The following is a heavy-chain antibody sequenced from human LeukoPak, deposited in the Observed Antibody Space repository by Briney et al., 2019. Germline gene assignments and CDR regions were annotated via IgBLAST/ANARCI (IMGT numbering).Heavy chain of an antibody. CDR1: GFTFSSYA. J-gene: IGHJ3*02. CDR3: AAVIVVSYDAFDI. D-gene: IGHD3-22*01. CDR2: ISGSGGST. V-gene: IGHV3-23*01. Sequence: PGGSLRLSCAASGFTFSSYAMSWVRQAPGKGLEWVSAISGSGGSTYYADSVKGRFTISRDNSKNTLYLQMNSLRAEDTAVYYCAAVIVVSYDAFDIWGQGTMVTVSS.